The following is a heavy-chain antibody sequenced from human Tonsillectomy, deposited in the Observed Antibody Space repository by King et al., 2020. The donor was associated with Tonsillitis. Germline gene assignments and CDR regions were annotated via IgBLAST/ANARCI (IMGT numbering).Heavy chain of an antibody. CDR2: IYYSGST. V-gene: IGHV4-61*01. J-gene: IGHJ4*02. CDR1: GGSVSSVSYY. D-gene: IGHD3-9*01. CDR3: AVSYDILAGYYKAGFDY. Sequence: QLQESGPGLVKPSETLSLTCTVSGGSVSSVSYYWSWIRQPPGKGLEWIGYIYYSGSTNYNPSLQSRVTISDDTSKNQHSLKLSSVTAADTAVYYCAVSYDILAGYYKAGFDYWGQGALVIVSS.